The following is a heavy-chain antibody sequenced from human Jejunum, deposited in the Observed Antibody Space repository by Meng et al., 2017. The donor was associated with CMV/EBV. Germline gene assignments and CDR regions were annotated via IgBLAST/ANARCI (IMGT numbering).Heavy chain of an antibody. CDR1: GAHLSGY. CDR3: APGFRSWSGSYSS. V-gene: IGHV4-34*01. CDR2: ITHSGST. J-gene: IGHJ4*02. D-gene: IGHD1-26*01. Sequence: PQQHGGPGLLKPSESRSLPCGVYGAHLSGYWSWVRQAPGKGLEWIGEITHSGSTNYNVSLKSRVTISIDTSKNQFSLKLSSVTATDTAVYYCAPGFRSWSGSYSSWGQGTLVTVSS.